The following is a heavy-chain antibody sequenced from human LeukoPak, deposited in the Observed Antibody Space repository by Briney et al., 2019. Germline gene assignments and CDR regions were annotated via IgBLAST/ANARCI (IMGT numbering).Heavy chain of an antibody. D-gene: IGHD2-15*01. CDR2: IYYSGST. J-gene: IGHJ4*02. Sequence: PSETLSLTCTVSGGSIPSYYWSWIRQPPGKGLEWIGYIYYSGSTNYNPSLKSRVTISVDTSKNQFSLKLSSVTAADTAVYYCARDQRYCSGGSCSYWGQGTLVTVSS. CDR3: ARDQRYCSGGSCSY. V-gene: IGHV4-59*12. CDR1: GGSIPSYY.